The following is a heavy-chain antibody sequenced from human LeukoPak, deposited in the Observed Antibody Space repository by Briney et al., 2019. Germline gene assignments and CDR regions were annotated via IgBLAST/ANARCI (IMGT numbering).Heavy chain of an antibody. CDR2: IYYSGTT. V-gene: IGHV4-39*01. J-gene: IGHJ4*02. Sequence: PSETLSLTGTGSGGSISSNYFWGWIRQPPGKGLEGIGSIYYSGTTYYNPSLKSRVTISVDTSKNQFSLKLSSVTAADTPVYYCARHWLLLSYFDSWGQGTLVTVSS. CDR1: GGSISSNYF. CDR3: ARHWLLLSYFDS. D-gene: IGHD2-15*01.